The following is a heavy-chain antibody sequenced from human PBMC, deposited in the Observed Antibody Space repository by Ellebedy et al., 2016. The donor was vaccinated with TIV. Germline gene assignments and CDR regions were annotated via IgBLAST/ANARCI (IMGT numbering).Heavy chain of an antibody. J-gene: IGHJ5*02. D-gene: IGHD6-19*01. CDR2: INYSGNT. CDR3: ARGYSSGWYNWFDP. CDR1: GGSISSFGNY. Sequence: MPSETLSLTCIVSGGSISSFGNYWVWIRQPPGQGLEWIGSINYSGNTYYNPSLKSRVTISVDTSKNQFSLRLNSVTAADTAVYYCARGYSSGWYNWFDPWGQGILVTVSS. V-gene: IGHV4-39*01.